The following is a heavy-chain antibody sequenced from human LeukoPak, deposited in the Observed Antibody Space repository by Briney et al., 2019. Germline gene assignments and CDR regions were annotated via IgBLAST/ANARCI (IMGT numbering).Heavy chain of an antibody. J-gene: IGHJ6*03. CDR1: GGSISSYY. Sequence: SETLSLTCTVSGGSISSYYWSWIRQPPGKGLDCIGYIYYSGSTNYNPSLKSRVTISVDTSKNQFSLKLSSVTAAETAVYYCAREGRYRYGYNEYHSYMDIWGKGTTVTVSS. D-gene: IGHD5-18*01. CDR3: AREGRYRYGYNEYHSYMDI. CDR2: IYYSGST. V-gene: IGHV4-59*01.